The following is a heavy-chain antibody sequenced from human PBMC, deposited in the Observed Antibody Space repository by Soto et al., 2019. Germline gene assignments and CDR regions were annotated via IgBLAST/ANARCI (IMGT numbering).Heavy chain of an antibody. V-gene: IGHV4-34*01. CDR3: ARDKITGLFDY. D-gene: IGHD2-8*02. CDR1: GGSLSGYY. Sequence: SETLSLTCAVYGGSLSGYYWTWISQHPGTGLEWIGEINRSASTNYNPSLKSRVTISVDTSKNQFSLKLTSVTAADTAVYYCARDKITGLFDYWGQGTLVTVSS. CDR2: INRSAST. J-gene: IGHJ4*02.